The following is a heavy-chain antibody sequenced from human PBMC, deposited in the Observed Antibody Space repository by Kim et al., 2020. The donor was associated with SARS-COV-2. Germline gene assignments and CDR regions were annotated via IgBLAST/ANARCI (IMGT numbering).Heavy chain of an antibody. D-gene: IGHD3-10*01. V-gene: IGHV1-69*04. Sequence: YAQKFQGRVTITADKSTSTAYMGLSSLRSEDTAVYYCARDRVRGVGAFDIWGQGTMVTVSS. J-gene: IGHJ3*02. CDR3: ARDRVRGVGAFDI.